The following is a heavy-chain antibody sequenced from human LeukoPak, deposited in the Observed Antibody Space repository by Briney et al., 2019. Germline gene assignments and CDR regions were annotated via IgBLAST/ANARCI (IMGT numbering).Heavy chain of an antibody. CDR3: VRAPYSSSWYYFDY. CDR1: GFTFSDYY. V-gene: IGHV3-11*05. CDR2: ISRTSGSST. J-gene: IGHJ4*02. Sequence: GGSLRLSCAASGFTFSDYYMNWVRQAAGKGLEWVSYISRTSGSSTNYADSVKGRFTVSRDNAKDSLYLQMNSLRAEDTAVYYCVRAPYSSSWYYFDYWGQGTLVTVSS. D-gene: IGHD6-13*01.